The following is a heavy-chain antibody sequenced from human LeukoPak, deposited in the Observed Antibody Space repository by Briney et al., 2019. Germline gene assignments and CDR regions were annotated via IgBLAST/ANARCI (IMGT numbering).Heavy chain of an antibody. CDR3: AKGGPYYYDSSGYYYFDS. Sequence: GGSLRLSCAASGFTFSNYAMSWVRQGPGKGLEWVSAISGSGTSTSYADSMKGRFTISRDNFKNTLYLEMNSLRAEDTAVYYCAKGGPYYYDSSGYYYFDSWGQGTLVTVSS. J-gene: IGHJ4*02. V-gene: IGHV3-23*01. CDR2: ISGSGTST. CDR1: GFTFSNYA. D-gene: IGHD3-22*01.